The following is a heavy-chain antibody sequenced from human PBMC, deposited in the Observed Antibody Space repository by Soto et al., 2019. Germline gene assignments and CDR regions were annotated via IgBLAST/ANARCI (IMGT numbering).Heavy chain of an antibody. V-gene: IGHV5-51*01. J-gene: IGHJ6*03. CDR1: GYSFTSYW. CDR2: IYPGDSDT. D-gene: IGHD2-8*01. CDR3: ARHNDGQNYYCYMDV. Sequence: GESLKISCKGSGYSFTSYWIGWVRQMPGKGLEWMGIIYPGDSDTRYSPSFQGQVTISADKSISTAYLQWSSLKASDTAMYYCARHNDGQNYYCYMDVWGKGTTVTVSS.